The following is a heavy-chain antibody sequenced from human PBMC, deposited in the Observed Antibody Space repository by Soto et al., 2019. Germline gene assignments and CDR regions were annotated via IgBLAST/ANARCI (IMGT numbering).Heavy chain of an antibody. CDR3: AREQPGGGMDV. D-gene: IGHD3-16*01. CDR2: IWYDGSNK. J-gene: IGHJ6*02. V-gene: IGHV3-33*01. CDR1: GFTFSSYG. Sequence: QVQLVESGGGVVQPGGSLRLSCAASGFTFSSYGMHWVRQAPGKGLEWVAVIWYDGSNKYYADSVKGRFTISRDNSKNTLYLQMNSLRAEDTAVYYCAREQPGGGMDVWGQGTTVTVSS.